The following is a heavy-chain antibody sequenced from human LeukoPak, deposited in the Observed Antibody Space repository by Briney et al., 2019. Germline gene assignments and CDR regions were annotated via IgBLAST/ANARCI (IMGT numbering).Heavy chain of an antibody. Sequence: PGGSLRLSCAASGFTFSSYGMHWVRRAPGKGLEWVAVISYDGSNKYYADSVKGRFTISRDNSKNTLYLQMNSLRAEDTAVYYCAKGDPYYYDSSGPDYWGQGTLVTVSS. D-gene: IGHD3-22*01. CDR1: GFTFSSYG. J-gene: IGHJ4*02. CDR2: ISYDGSNK. CDR3: AKGDPYYYDSSGPDY. V-gene: IGHV3-30*18.